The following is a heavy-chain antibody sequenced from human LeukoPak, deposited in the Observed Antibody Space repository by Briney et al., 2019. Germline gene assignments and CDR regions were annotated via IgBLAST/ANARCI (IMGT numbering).Heavy chain of an antibody. J-gene: IGHJ4*02. Sequence: GGSLRLSCAASGFTFSNYNMHWVRQAPGKGLEWVSSINSRSTYIYYADSLKGRFTISRDNAKNSLYLQMNSLRAEDTAVYYCARGTMFPYYFDYWGQGTLVTVSS. V-gene: IGHV3-21*01. CDR2: INSRSTYI. D-gene: IGHD3-10*02. CDR1: GFTFSNYN. CDR3: ARGTMFPYYFDY.